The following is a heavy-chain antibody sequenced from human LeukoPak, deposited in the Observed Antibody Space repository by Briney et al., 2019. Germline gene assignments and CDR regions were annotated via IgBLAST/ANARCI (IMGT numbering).Heavy chain of an antibody. V-gene: IGHV3-21*01. J-gene: IGHJ4*02. CDR2: ISSSSSYI. CDR1: GFTFSSYS. CDR3: ARAVSSSWLPLNY. D-gene: IGHD6-13*01. Sequence: GGSLRLSCAASGFTFSSYSMNWVRQAPGKELEWVSSISSSSSYIYYADSVKGRFTISRDNAKNSLYLQMNSLRAEDTAVYYCARAVSSSWLPLNYWGQGTLVTVSS.